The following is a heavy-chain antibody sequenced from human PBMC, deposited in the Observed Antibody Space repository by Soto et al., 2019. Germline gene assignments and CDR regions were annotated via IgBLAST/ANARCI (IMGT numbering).Heavy chain of an antibody. CDR2: IDPSDSYT. J-gene: IGHJ6*02. CDR3: ARHLGSTSQHNYYYGMDV. Sequence: PGESLKISCKGSGYSFTSYWISWVRQMPGKGLEWMGRIDPSDSYTNYSPSFQGHVTISADKSISTAYLQWSSLKASDTAMYYCARHLGSTSQHNYYYGMDVWGQGTTVTVSS. V-gene: IGHV5-10-1*01. D-gene: IGHD2-2*01. CDR1: GYSFTSYW.